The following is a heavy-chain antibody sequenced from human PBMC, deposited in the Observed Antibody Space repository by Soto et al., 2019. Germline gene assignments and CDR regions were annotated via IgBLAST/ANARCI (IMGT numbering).Heavy chain of an antibody. CDR2: IGGSGDWT. CDR3: ARESITMVRGVIITRANGMDV. D-gene: IGHD3-10*01. Sequence: PGGSLRLSCAASGFTFSNYAMSWVRQAPGKGLEWVSAIGGSGDWTYYADSVKGRFTISRDNSKNTLYLQMNSLRAEDTAVYYCARESITMVRGVIITRANGMDVWGQGTAVTVSS. V-gene: IGHV3-23*01. J-gene: IGHJ6*02. CDR1: GFTFSNYA.